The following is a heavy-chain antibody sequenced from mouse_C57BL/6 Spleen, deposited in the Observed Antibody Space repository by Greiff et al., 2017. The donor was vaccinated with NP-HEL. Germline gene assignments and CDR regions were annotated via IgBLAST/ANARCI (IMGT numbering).Heavy chain of an antibody. Sequence: QVQLQQPGAELVMPGASVKLSCKASGYTFTSYWMHWVKQRPGQGLEWIGEIDPSDSYTNYNQKFQGKSTLTVDKSSSTAYMQLSSLTSEDSAVYYCARGNFDYYGSSRFADWGQGTLVTVSA. V-gene: IGHV1-69*01. J-gene: IGHJ3*01. CDR2: IDPSDSYT. CDR3: ARGNFDYYGSSRFAD. CDR1: GYTFTSYW. D-gene: IGHD1-1*01.